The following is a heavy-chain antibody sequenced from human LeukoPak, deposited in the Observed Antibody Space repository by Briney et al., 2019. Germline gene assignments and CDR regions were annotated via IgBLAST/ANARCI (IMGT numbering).Heavy chain of an antibody. V-gene: IGHV1-2*02. CDR1: GYRFTGYY. J-gene: IGHJ4*02. D-gene: IGHD3-10*01. Sequence: GASVKVSCKASGYRFTGYYVHWVRQAPGQGLEWMGWINPDSGGTSFAQRFQGRATLTRDTSISTAYMELSRLTSDDTAVYYCARDAISRGIIDYWGQGTLVTVSS. CDR2: INPDSGGT. CDR3: ARDAISRGIIDY.